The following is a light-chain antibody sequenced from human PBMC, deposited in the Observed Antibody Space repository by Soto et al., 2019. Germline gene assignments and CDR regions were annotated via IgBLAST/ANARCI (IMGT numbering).Light chain of an antibody. CDR2: AAS. V-gene: IGKV1-39*01. CDR3: QQSHSTPPT. CDR1: QAIGNF. J-gene: IGKJ1*01. Sequence: DIQMTQSPSSLSASVGDRVTITCRASQAIGNFLNWYQQRQGKAPKLLIYAASILHTGVPSRFSGSGSGTDFTLTITSLQPEDFTTYYCQQSHSTPPTFGQGTKVEIK.